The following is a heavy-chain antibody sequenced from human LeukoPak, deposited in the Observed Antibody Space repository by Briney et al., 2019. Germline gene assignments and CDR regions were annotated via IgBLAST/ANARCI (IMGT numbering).Heavy chain of an antibody. J-gene: IGHJ3*02. CDR3: ARDNYYGSGGEKDDGFDI. V-gene: IGHV4-39*07. Sequence: SETLYLTCTVSGGSISSSRYFWGWIRQPPGKGLEWIGSISYSGSTYYNSPLKSRVTISVDTSKNHFSLMLRSVTAADTAVYYCARDNYYGSGGEKDDGFDIWGQGTFVTVSS. D-gene: IGHD3-10*01. CDR2: ISYSGST. CDR1: GGSISSSRYF.